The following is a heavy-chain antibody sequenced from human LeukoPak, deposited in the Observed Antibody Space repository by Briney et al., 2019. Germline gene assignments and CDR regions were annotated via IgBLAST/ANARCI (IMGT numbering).Heavy chain of an antibody. J-gene: IGHJ6*02. CDR2: IYHTGST. V-gene: IGHV4-38-2*02. CDR3: ARGGISEYYYAMDV. D-gene: IGHD1-14*01. CDR1: GYSIRSGYD. Sequence: SETLSLTCTVSGYSIRSGYDWGWIRQPPGKGLEWIGSIYHTGSTYYSPSLKNRVTISVDTSMNQFSLKLNSVTAADTAVYHCARGGISEYYYAMDVWGQGTTVTVSS.